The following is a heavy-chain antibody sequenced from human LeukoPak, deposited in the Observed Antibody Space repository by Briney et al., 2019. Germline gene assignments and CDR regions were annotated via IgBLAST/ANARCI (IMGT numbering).Heavy chain of an antibody. CDR2: IIPIFGTA. V-gene: IGHV1-69*05. D-gene: IGHD2-15*01. J-gene: IGHJ4*02. CDR1: GGTFSSYA. Sequence: SVKVSRKASGGTFSSYAISWVRQAPGQGLEWMGRIIPIFGTANYAQKFQGRVTITTDESTSTAYMELSSLRSEDTAVYYCASEVHRYCSGGSCYFNDWGQGTLVTVSS. CDR3: ASEVHRYCSGGSCYFND.